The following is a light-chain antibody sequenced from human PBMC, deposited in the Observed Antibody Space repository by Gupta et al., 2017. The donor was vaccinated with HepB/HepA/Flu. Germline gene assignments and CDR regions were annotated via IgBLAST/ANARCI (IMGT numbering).Light chain of an antibody. J-gene: IGLJ2*01. CDR1: NSNVGNKY. Sequence: QSVLSQPPSVSASPGQKVTISCSGSNSNVGNKYVSWYQQFPGTAPKLLIYENNKRPSGISDRFSGSKSGTSATLGITGLQTGDEAEYYCETWDTSLHTGVFGGGTKLTVL. CDR2: ENN. CDR3: ETWDTSLHTGV. V-gene: IGLV1-51*01.